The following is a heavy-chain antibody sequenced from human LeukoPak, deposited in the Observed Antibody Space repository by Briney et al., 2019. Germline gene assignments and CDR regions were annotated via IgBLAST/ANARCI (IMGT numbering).Heavy chain of an antibody. Sequence: PSETLSLTCDVSGGSITQTNYWTWVRQPPGKGLEWIGRIYSSGNTNYNPSLKSRVTMSVDTSKDQFSLKLSSVTAADTAVYYCARGSASPAAIPFDFWGQGTMVTVSS. J-gene: IGHJ3*01. CDR1: GGSITQTNY. D-gene: IGHD2-2*02. CDR3: ARGSASPAAIPFDF. V-gene: IGHV4-4*07. CDR2: IYSSGNT.